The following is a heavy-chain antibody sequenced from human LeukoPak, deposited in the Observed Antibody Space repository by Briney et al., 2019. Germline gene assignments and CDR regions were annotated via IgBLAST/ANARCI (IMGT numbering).Heavy chain of an antibody. D-gene: IGHD2-15*01. V-gene: IGHV3-48*03. CDR2: ISSSGSTI. Sequence: VGSLRLSCAASGFTFSSYEMNWVRQAPGKGLERVSYISSSGSTIYYADSVKGRFTISRDNAKNSLYLQMNSLRAEDTAVYYCARDLCSGGACSDYWGQGTLVTVSS. CDR1: GFTFSSYE. J-gene: IGHJ4*02. CDR3: ARDLCSGGACSDY.